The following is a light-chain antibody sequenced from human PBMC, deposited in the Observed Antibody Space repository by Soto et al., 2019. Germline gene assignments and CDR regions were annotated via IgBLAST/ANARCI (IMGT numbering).Light chain of an antibody. J-gene: IGKJ3*01. V-gene: IGKV1-27*01. CDR1: QGISNY. Sequence: DIQMTQSPSSLSAFVGDRVTITCRASQGISNYLAWYQQRPGKVPNLLIYAATTLQSGVPSRFSGSGSGTDFTLTISSLQPEDVATYYCQKYNSAPPFTFGPGTKVDIK. CDR3: QKYNSAPPFT. CDR2: AAT.